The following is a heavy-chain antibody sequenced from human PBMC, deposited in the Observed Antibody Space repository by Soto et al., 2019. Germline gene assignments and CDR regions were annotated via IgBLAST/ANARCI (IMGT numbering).Heavy chain of an antibody. CDR3: TTDLSFDP. J-gene: IGHJ5*02. V-gene: IGHV3-23*01. Sequence: EVQLLESGGGLVQPGGSLRLSCAASGFTFSSYAMSWVRQAPGKGLEWVSAISGSGGSTYYADSVKGRFTISRDNSKNTLYLQMNSLKTEDTAVYYCTTDLSFDPWGQGTLVTVSS. CDR2: ISGSGGST. CDR1: GFTFSSYA.